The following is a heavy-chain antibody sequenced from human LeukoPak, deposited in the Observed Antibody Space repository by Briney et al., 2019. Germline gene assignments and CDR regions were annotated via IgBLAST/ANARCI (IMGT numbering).Heavy chain of an antibody. J-gene: IGHJ6*02. CDR2: ITGSGDIT. CDR1: GFTLSSYV. Sequence: GGSLRLSCAASGFTLSSYVMTWVRQAPGKGLEWVSLITGSGDITSYADSLKGRFTISRDNSMNTLYLQMNSLRAEDTAVYYCARDSWGGLLWFGEPPSGMDVWGQGTTVTVSS. V-gene: IGHV3-23*01. D-gene: IGHD3-10*01. CDR3: ARDSWGGLLWFGEPPSGMDV.